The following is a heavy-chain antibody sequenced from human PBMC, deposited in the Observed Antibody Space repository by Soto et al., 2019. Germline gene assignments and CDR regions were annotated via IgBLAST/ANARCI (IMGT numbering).Heavy chain of an antibody. D-gene: IGHD3-22*01. J-gene: IGHJ4*02. CDR1: GGTFSSYA. V-gene: IGHV1-69*13. Sequence: ASVKVSCKASGGTFSSYAISWVRQAPGQGLEWMGGIIPIFGTANYAQKFQGRVTITADESTSTAYMELSSLRSEDTAVYYCARGPSSGYYLDYWGQGTLVTVSS. CDR3: ARGPSSGYYLDY. CDR2: IIPIFGTA.